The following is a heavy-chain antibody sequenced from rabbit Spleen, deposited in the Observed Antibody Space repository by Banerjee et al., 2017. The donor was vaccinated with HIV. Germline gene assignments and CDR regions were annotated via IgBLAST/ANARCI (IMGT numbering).Heavy chain of an antibody. Sequence: EQLEESGGGLVKPEGSLTLTCKASGVSFSDKDVMCWVRQAPGKGLEWIACIDTSDGDTDYANWPKGRFTISKASSTTVTLKMTSLTAADTATYFCARNYVNAFDPWGQGTLVTVS. D-gene: IGHD1-1*01. CDR3: ARNYVNAFDP. CDR2: IDTSDGDT. J-gene: IGHJ2*01. V-gene: IGHV1S45*01. CDR1: GVSFSDKDV.